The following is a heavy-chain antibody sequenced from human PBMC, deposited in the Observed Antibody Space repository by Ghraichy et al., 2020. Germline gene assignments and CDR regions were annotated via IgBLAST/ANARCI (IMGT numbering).Heavy chain of an antibody. Sequence: SETLSLTCTVSGGSISSSSYYWGWIRQPPGKGREWIGSIYYSGSTYYNPSRKSRVTISVDTSKNQFTLKLSSVTAADTAVYYCARPQYSGYDENDPLDLWGPGTLVPVSS. V-gene: IGHV4-39*01. CDR3: ARPQYSGYDENDPLDL. CDR2: IYYSGST. J-gene: IGHJ3*01. D-gene: IGHD5-12*01. CDR1: GGSISSSSYY.